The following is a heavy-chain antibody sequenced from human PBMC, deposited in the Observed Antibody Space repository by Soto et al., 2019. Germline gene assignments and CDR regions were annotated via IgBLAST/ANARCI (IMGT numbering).Heavy chain of an antibody. D-gene: IGHD5-18*01. J-gene: IGHJ5*02. CDR3: ARTRWIPNH. CDR1: GFTFDDYA. CDR2: ISWNSGSI. Sequence: GGSLRLSCAASGFTFDDYAMHWVRQAPGKGLEWVSGISWNSGSIGYADSVKGRFTISRDNAKNSLYLQMNSLRAEDTAVYYCARTRWIPNHWGQGTLVTVSS. V-gene: IGHV3-9*01.